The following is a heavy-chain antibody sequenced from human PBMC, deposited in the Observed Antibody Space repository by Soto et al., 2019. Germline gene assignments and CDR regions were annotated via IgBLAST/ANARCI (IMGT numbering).Heavy chain of an antibody. V-gene: IGHV3-15*01. D-gene: IGHD2-2*01. CDR3: TTVAIVVVQGGPLYYYMDV. Sequence: GGSLRLSCAASGFTFSNAWMSWVRQAPGKGLEWVGRIKSKTDGGTTDYAAPVKGRFTISRDDSKNTLYLQMNSLKTEDTAVYYCTTVAIVVVQGGPLYYYMDVWGKGTTVTVS. J-gene: IGHJ6*03. CDR2: IKSKTDGGTT. CDR1: GFTFSNAW.